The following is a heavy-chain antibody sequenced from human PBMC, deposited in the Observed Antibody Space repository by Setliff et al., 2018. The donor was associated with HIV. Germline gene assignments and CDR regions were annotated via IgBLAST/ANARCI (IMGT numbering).Heavy chain of an antibody. D-gene: IGHD1-26*01. CDR2: IYFSGST. V-gene: IGHV4-39*07. CDR3: ARIVRWELVATSTFFYYYMDV. Sequence: SETLSLTCTVSGGSISSSSYYWGWIRQPPGKGLEWIGSIYFSGSTNYNPSLTSRVTISADTSRNQFSLKLSSVTAADTAVYYCARIVRWELVATSTFFYYYMDVWGKGTTVTVSS. J-gene: IGHJ6*03. CDR1: GGSISSSSYY.